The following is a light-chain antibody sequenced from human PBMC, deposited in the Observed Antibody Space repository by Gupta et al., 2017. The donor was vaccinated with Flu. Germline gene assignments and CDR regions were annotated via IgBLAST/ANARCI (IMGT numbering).Light chain of an antibody. J-gene: IGKJ1*01. Sequence: RATLSCRASQYVSNTYLAWYQQKPGQAPTLLIYGASSRATGVPDRFSGSGSGTDFTLTISRLEPEDFAVYYCQQYSMSPWTFGQGTKVEIK. V-gene: IGKV3-20*01. CDR2: GAS. CDR1: QYVSNTY. CDR3: QQYSMSPWT.